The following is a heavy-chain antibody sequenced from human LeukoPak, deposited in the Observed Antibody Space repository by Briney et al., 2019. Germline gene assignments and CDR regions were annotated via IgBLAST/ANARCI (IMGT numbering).Heavy chain of an antibody. CDR2: INHSGST. Sequence: SETLSLTCAVYGGSFSGYYWSWIRKPPGKGLEWIGEINHSGSTDYNPSLKSRVTISVDTSKNQFSLKLSSVTAADTAVYYCARARPLRFLEWLLYRPFDYWGQGTLVTVSS. CDR3: ARARPLRFLEWLLYRPFDY. V-gene: IGHV4-34*01. D-gene: IGHD3-3*01. J-gene: IGHJ4*02. CDR1: GGSFSGYY.